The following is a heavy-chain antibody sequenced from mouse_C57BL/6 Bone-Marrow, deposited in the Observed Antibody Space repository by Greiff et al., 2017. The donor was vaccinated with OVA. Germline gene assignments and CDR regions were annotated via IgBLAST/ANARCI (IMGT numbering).Heavy chain of an antibody. J-gene: IGHJ2*01. CDR2: IDPSDSYT. D-gene: IGHD1-1*01. Sequence: VQLQQPGAELVMPGASVKLSCKASGYTFTSYWMHWVKQWPGQGLEWIGEIDPSDSYTNYNQKFKGKSTLTVDKSSSTAYMQLSSLTSEDSAVYYCASAVVGYWGQGTTLTVSS. CDR1: GYTFTSYW. V-gene: IGHV1-69*01. CDR3: ASAVVGY.